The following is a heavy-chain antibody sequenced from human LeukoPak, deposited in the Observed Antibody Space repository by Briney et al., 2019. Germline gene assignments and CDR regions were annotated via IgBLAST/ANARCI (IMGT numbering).Heavy chain of an antibody. V-gene: IGHV1-18*01. CDR3: ARVSLVNYYYYYMDV. Sequence: ASVKVSCKASGYTFTSYGISWVRQAPGQGLEWMGWISAYNGKTNYAQKLQGRVTMTTDTSTSTAYMELRSLRSDDTAVYYCARVSLVNYYYYYMDVWGKGATVTVSS. CDR2: ISAYNGKT. CDR1: GYTFTSYG. J-gene: IGHJ6*03. D-gene: IGHD3-9*01.